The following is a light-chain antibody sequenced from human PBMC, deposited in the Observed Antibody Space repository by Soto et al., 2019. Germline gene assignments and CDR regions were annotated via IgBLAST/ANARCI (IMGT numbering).Light chain of an antibody. J-gene: IGLJ3*02. CDR2: EVI. Sequence: QSALTQPPSASGSPGQSVTISCTGTSSDVGGHNFVSWYQQHPGKAPKLVIYEVIKRPSGVPDRFSGSKSGNTASLTVSGLQAEGEADYYCSSYAGSNNRVFGGGTKLTVL. V-gene: IGLV2-8*01. CDR1: SSDVGGHNF. CDR3: SSYAGSNNRV.